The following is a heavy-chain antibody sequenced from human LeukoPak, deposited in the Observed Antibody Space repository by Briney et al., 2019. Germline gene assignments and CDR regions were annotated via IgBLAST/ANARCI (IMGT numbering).Heavy chain of an antibody. J-gene: IGHJ4*02. CDR2: IRYDGSNK. Sequence: GGSLRLSCAASGFTFSSYSMNWVRQAPGKGLEWVAFIRYDGSNKYYADSVKGRFTISRDNSKNTLYLQMNSLRAEDTAVYYCVIVVVITTSGDYWGQGTLVTVSS. CDR3: VIVVVITTSGDY. V-gene: IGHV3-30*02. D-gene: IGHD3-22*01. CDR1: GFTFSSYS.